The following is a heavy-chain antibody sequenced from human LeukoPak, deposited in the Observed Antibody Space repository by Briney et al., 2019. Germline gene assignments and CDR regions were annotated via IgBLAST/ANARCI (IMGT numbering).Heavy chain of an antibody. J-gene: IGHJ4*02. V-gene: IGHV3-30-3*01. CDR2: ISYDGSNK. CDR1: GFTFSSYA. CDR3: AGLQLWLTSYFDY. Sequence: GGSLRLSCAASGFTFSSYAVHWVRQARGKGLEWVAVISYDGSNKYYADSVKGRFTISRDNSKNTLYLQMNSLRAEDTALYYCAGLQLWLTSYFDYWGQGTLVTVSS. D-gene: IGHD5-18*01.